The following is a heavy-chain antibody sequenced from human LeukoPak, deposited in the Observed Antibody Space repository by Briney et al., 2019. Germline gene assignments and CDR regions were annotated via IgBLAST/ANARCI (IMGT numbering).Heavy chain of an antibody. D-gene: IGHD4-11*01. CDR2: IYYSGNT. Sequence: PSETLSLTCTVSGGSISGSSYYWACIRQPPGKGLEWIGSIYYSGNTYYNPSLKSRVTISVDTSKNQFSLELSSVTAADTAVYYCARTKGTTVPKFNWLDPWGQGTLVTVSS. V-gene: IGHV4-39*07. CDR1: GGSISGSSYY. J-gene: IGHJ5*02. CDR3: ARTKGTTVPKFNWLDP.